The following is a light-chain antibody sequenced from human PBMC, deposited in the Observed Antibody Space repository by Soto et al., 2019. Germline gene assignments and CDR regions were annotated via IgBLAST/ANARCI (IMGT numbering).Light chain of an antibody. V-gene: IGKV3D-15*01. CDR2: GAS. J-gene: IGKJ3*01. Sequence: EIVMTQSPATLSASPGERATLSCRASQSVSSNFAWYQQKPGQAPRLLIYGASTRATGIPARFSGSGSGTEFTLTISSLQSEDFAVYYCQQYNNWPRTFGPGTKVDIK. CDR3: QQYNNWPRT. CDR1: QSVSSN.